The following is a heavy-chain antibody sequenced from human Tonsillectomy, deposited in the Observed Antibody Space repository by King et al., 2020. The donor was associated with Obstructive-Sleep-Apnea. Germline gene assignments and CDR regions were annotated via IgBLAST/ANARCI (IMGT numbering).Heavy chain of an antibody. D-gene: IGHD5-12*01. CDR2: IDWDHDK. CDR1: GFSLRTSGMC. V-gene: IGHV2-70*11. Sequence: VTLKESGPALVRPTQTLTLTCTFSGFSLRTSGMCVSWIRQPPGKALEWLARIDWDHDKYYSTSLKTRLTISKDTSKHQVVLTMTNMDPVDTATYYCARILDSDYQLIFDYWGQGTLVTVSS. J-gene: IGHJ4*02. CDR3: ARILDSDYQLIFDY.